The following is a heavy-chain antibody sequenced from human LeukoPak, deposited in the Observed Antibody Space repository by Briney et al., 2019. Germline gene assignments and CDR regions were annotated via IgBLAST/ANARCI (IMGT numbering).Heavy chain of an antibody. D-gene: IGHD5-18*01. V-gene: IGHV3-64D*06. J-gene: IGHJ4*02. CDR3: VKGGTAMVTSFDC. CDR2: ISSNGGST. Sequence: SGGSLRLSCAVSGFTFSSYAMHWVRQAPGKGLEYVPGISSNGGSTHYADSVKGRFAISRDNSKNTLYLQMSSLRAEDTAVYYCVKGGTAMVTSFDCWGQGTLVTVSS. CDR1: GFTFSSYA.